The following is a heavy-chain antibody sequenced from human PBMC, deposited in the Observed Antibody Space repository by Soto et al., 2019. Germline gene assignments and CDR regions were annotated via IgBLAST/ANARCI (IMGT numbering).Heavy chain of an antibody. CDR3: ARGFGDWNFDY. CDR1: GGSISSGGYS. CDR2: IYRSGST. D-gene: IGHD2-21*02. Sequence: SETLSLTYAVSGGSISSGGYSWSWIRQPPGKGLEWIGYIYRSGSTYYNPSLKSRVTISVDRSKNQFSLKLSSVTAADTAVYYCARGFGDWNFDYWGQGTLVTVSS. J-gene: IGHJ4*02. V-gene: IGHV4-30-2*01.